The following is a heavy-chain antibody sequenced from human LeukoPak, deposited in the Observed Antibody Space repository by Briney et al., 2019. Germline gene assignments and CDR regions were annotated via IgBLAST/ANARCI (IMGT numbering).Heavy chain of an antibody. V-gene: IGHV4-59*08. J-gene: IGHJ4*02. CDR2: IADTGSS. D-gene: IGHD2/OR15-2a*01. Sequence: SETLSLTCTVSGRSISSYYWSWIRPPPAKELEWIAYIADTGSSNYSPALTCRVTISLDTSTNRCSLRLSSVTAADTAVYYCAGHHPRNTVDFWGQGTLVTVSA. CDR1: GRSISSYY. CDR3: AGHHPRNTVDF.